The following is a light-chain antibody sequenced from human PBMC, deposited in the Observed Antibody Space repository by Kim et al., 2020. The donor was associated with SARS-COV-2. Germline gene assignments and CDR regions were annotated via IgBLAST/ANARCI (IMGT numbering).Light chain of an antibody. Sequence: DNQMTQSPSSLSASVGDRDTITCRASQNIGKYLNWYQQKPGKAPKPLIYAASSLQSGVPSRFSGSGSGTDFTLIISSLQPEDFATYYCQQSLGAFGQGTKVDIK. V-gene: IGKV1-39*01. CDR2: AAS. J-gene: IGKJ1*01. CDR3: QQSLGA. CDR1: QNIGKY.